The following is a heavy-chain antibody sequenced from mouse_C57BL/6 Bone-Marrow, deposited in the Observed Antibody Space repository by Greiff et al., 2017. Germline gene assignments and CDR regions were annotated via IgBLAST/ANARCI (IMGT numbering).Heavy chain of an antibody. CDR3: ARHYYSMDYFDY. CDR1: GYTFTDYY. CDR2: INPNNGGT. Sequence: EVQLQQSGPELVKPGASVKISCKASGYTFTDYYMNWVKQSHGKSLEWIGDINPNNGGTSYNQKFKGKATLTVDKSSSTAYMELRSLTSEDSAVYYCARHYYSMDYFDYWGQGTTLTVSS. D-gene: IGHD2-5*01. J-gene: IGHJ2*01. V-gene: IGHV1-26*01.